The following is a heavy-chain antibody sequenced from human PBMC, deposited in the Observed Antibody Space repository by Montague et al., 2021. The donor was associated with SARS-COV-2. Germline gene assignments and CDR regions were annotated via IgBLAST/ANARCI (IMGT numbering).Heavy chain of an antibody. J-gene: IGHJ3*02. CDR3: ARQENSSGWFKPDAFDI. D-gene: IGHD6-19*01. Sequence: SETLSLTCTVSGGSISSSNYYWGWIRQPPGKGLVGIGCNYYSGNTYCNPSLKSRVTISVDTSKNQFSLRLSSATAADTAVYYCARQENSSGWFKPDAFDIWGQGTMVTVSS. V-gene: IGHV4-39*01. CDR2: NYYSGNT. CDR1: GGSISSSNYY.